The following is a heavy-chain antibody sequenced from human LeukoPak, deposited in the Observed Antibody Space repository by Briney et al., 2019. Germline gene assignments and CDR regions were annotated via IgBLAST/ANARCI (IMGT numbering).Heavy chain of an antibody. CDR2: ISSSSSYI. CDR3: ARDPRPVLLWFGESSSPGYYYYYMDV. D-gene: IGHD3-10*01. CDR1: GFTFSSYS. Sequence: GGSLRLSCAASGFTFSSYSMNWVRQAPGKGLEWVSSISSSSSYIYYADSVKGRFTISRDNAKNTLYLQMNSLRAEDTAVYYCARDPRPVLLWFGESSSPGYYYYYMDVWGKGTTVTVSS. J-gene: IGHJ6*03. V-gene: IGHV3-21*01.